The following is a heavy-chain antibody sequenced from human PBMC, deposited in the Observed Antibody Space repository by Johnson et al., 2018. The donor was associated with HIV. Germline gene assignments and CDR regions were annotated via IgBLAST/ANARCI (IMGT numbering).Heavy chain of an antibody. CDR2: IKQDGGEK. J-gene: IGHJ3*01. V-gene: IGHV3-7*05. CDR1: GFTFSSYW. D-gene: IGHD5-18*01. Sequence: VQLVESGEGVVQPGRSLRLSCAASGFTFSSYWMSWVRQAPGKGLEWVANIKQDGGEKYYVDSVKGRFTISRDNAKKSLHLQMNSLRAEDTAVYYCARESRYSYGFGDDAFDVWGQGTMVTVSS. CDR3: ARESRYSYGFGDDAFDV.